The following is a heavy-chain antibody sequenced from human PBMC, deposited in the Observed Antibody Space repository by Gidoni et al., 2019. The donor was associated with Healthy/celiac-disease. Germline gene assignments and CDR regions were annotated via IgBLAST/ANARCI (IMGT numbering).Heavy chain of an antibody. D-gene: IGHD6-13*01. CDR1: GGSISSSDCY. CDR3: ARRTWLRSWYYFDY. J-gene: IGHJ4*02. Sequence: QLQLQESGPGLVKLSETLSLTCTVSGGSISSSDCYWGWIRQPPGKGLEWIGTIYYSGSTHYNPSLKSRVTISVDTSKNQFSLKLGSVTAADTAVYYCARRTWLRSWYYFDYWGQGTLVTVSS. V-gene: IGHV4-39*01. CDR2: IYYSGST.